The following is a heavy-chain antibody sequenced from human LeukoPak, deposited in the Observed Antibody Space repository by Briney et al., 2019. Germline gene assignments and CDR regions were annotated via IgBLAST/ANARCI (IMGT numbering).Heavy chain of an antibody. CDR3: ARDLVVAATDPEKNEAGY. Sequence: ASVKVSCKASGYTFTAYGIIWVRQAPGRGLEWMGWINTHNGVTNYARNLQGRVTMTTDTSTSTAYMELRSLRSDDTAVYYCARDLVVAATDPEKNEAGYWGQGTLVTVSS. V-gene: IGHV1-18*01. CDR2: INTHNGVT. J-gene: IGHJ4*02. D-gene: IGHD2-15*01. CDR1: GYTFTAYG.